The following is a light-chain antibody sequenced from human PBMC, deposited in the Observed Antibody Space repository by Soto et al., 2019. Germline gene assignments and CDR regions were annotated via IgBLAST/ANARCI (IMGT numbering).Light chain of an antibody. CDR3: MQGTYWPST. V-gene: IGKV2-30*01. CDR2: KVS. Sequence: DVVMTQSPLSLPVTLGQPASISCRSSQSLAYSAGNTYLNWFQQRPGQSPRRLIYKVSNGDSGVPDRFSGRGSGTDFTLKISRVEAEDVGVYYCMQGTYWPSTFGQGTKVEIK. J-gene: IGKJ1*01. CDR1: QSLAYSAGNTY.